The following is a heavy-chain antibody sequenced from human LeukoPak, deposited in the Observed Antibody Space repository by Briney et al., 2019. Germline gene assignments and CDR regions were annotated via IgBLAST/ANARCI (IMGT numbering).Heavy chain of an antibody. Sequence: PGGSLRLSCAASGFTFSSYAMSWVRQAPGKGLEWVSAISGSGGSTYYADSVKGRFTISRDNSKNTLYLQMNSLRAEDTAVYYCARGQRVLWFGISYFDYWGQGTLVTVSS. CDR2: ISGSGGST. CDR3: ARGQRVLWFGISYFDY. J-gene: IGHJ4*02. CDR1: GFTFSSYA. D-gene: IGHD3-10*01. V-gene: IGHV3-23*01.